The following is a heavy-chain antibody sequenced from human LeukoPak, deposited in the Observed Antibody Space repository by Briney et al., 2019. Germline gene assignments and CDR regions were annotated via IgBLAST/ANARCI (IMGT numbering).Heavy chain of an antibody. D-gene: IGHD3-10*01. CDR1: GGTFSSYA. CDR3: ARVSGLWFGETTPYYFDY. J-gene: IGHJ4*02. CDR2: IIPIFGTA. Sequence: SVKVSCKASGGTFSSYAISWVRQAPGQGLEWMGGIIPIFGTANYAQKFQGRVTITADESTSTAYMELSSLRSEDAAVYYCARVSGLWFGETTPYYFDYWGQGTLVTVSS. V-gene: IGHV1-69*13.